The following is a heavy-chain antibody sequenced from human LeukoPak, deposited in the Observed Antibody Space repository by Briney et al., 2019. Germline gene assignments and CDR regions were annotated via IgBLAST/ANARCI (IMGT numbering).Heavy chain of an antibody. D-gene: IGHD6-19*01. V-gene: IGHV4-39*07. J-gene: IGHJ3*02. CDR1: GGSISSSSYY. CDR2: IYYSGST. CDR3: ARVRLNSGGWSPRGAFDI. Sequence: PSETLSLTCTVSGGSISSSSYYWGWIRQPPGKGLEWIGSIYYSGSTYYNPSLKSRVTISVDTSKNQFSLKLNSVTAADTAVYYCARVRLNSGGWSPRGAFDIWGQGTMVTVSS.